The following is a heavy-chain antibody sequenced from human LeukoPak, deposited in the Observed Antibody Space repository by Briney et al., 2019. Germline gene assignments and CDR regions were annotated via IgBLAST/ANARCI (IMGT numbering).Heavy chain of an antibody. Sequence: GGSLRLSCAASGFTFSNYWVHWVRQAPGKGLVWVSRINRDGSTTKYADSVKGRFTVSRDNAKNTLNLQMNSLRAEDTAVYYCARDKKSGESSEIDYWGQGTLVAVSS. V-gene: IGHV3-74*03. J-gene: IGHJ4*02. D-gene: IGHD3-10*01. CDR3: ARDKKSGESSEIDY. CDR2: INRDGSTT. CDR1: GFTFSNYW.